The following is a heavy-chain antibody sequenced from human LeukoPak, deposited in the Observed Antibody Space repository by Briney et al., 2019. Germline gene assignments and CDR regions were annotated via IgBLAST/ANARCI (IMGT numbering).Heavy chain of an antibody. V-gene: IGHV4-34*01. J-gene: IGHJ5*02. D-gene: IGHD6-13*01. CDR2: INHSGST. CDR1: GGSFSGYY. CDR3: ARGRIAAAGNYYEGDEDNWFDP. Sequence: SETLSLTCAVYGGSFSGYYWSWIRQPPGKGLEWIGEINHSGSTNYNPSLKSRVTISVDTSKNQFSLKLSSVTAADTAVYYCARGRIAAAGNYYEGDEDNWFDPWGQGTLVTVSS.